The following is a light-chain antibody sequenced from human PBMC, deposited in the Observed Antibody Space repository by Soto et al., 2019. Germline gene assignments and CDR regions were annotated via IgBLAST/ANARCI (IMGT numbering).Light chain of an antibody. J-gene: IGKJ4*01. CDR2: GAS. CDR3: QQYDNWPPLT. Sequence: EIVMTQSPVTLSVSPGERATLSCRASQSVRRKLAWYQQKPGQAPRLLISGASTRATGIPARFSGSGSGTEFTLTISSLQSEDFAVYYCQQYDNWPPLTFGGGTKVEIK. CDR1: QSVRRK. V-gene: IGKV3-15*01.